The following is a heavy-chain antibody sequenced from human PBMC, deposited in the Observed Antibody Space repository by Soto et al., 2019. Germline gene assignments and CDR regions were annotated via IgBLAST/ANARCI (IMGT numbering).Heavy chain of an antibody. V-gene: IGHV3-30*18. CDR3: AKDADFDTRNLHQ. CDR1: GFPFSRYE. Sequence: GGSLRLSCAASGFPFSRYEIHWVRQVPGRGLEWVALISHDGSNKYYVDSVKGRFIISRDNSKNTVYLQMNSLRTEDTALYYCAKDADFDTRNLHQWGQGTPVTVSS. CDR2: ISHDGSNK. J-gene: IGHJ4*02. D-gene: IGHD3-22*01.